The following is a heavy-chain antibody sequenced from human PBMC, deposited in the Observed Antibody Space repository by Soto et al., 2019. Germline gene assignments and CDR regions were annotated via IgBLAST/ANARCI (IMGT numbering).Heavy chain of an antibody. CDR1: GGSISSGGYY. V-gene: IGHV4-31*03. D-gene: IGHD2-2*01. CDR3: ARDGEPAATRPGYYYGMDV. CDR2: IYYSGST. J-gene: IGHJ6*02. Sequence: SETLSLTCTVSGGSISSGGYYWSWIRQHPGKGLEWIGYIYYSGSTYYNPSLKSRVTISVDTSKNQFSLKLSSVTAADTAVYYCARDGEPAATRPGYYYGMDVWGQGTTVTVSS.